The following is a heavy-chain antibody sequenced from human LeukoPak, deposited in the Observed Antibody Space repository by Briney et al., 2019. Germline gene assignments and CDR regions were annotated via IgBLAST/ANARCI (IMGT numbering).Heavy chain of an antibody. Sequence: PSESLSLTCTVSGGSISGYYWSWIRQPAGKGLEWMGRVYTGGSTPYNPSLKSRATMSVHTTKNQFSLELRSVTAADTAVYYCARLITVTTTAFDIWGQGTMVTVSS. CDR3: ARLITVTTTAFDI. J-gene: IGHJ3*02. CDR1: GGSISGYY. V-gene: IGHV4-4*07. D-gene: IGHD1-7*01. CDR2: VYTGGST.